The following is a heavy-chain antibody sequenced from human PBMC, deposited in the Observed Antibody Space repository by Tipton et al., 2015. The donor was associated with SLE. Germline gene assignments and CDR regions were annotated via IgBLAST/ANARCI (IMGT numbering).Heavy chain of an antibody. CDR1: GDSVSSNSAA. CDR2: TYYRSKWYN. V-gene: IGHV6-1*01. J-gene: IGHJ6*02. D-gene: IGHD3-10*01. Sequence: GLVKPSQTLSLTCAISGDSVSSNSAAWNWIRQSPSRGLEWLGRTYYRSKWYNDYAVSVKSRITINPDTSKNQFSLQLNSVTPEDTAVYYCARRGVVTIHGYYYYYGMDVWGQGTTVTVSS. CDR3: ARRGVVTIHGYYYYYGMDV.